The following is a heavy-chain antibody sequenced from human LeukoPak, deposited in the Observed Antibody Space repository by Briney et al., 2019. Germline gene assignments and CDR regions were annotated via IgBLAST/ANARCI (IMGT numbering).Heavy chain of an antibody. D-gene: IGHD2-21*01. Sequence: GGSLRLSCTASGFTFSRYSMNWVRQAPGKGLEWVSSITSSSSYMFYADSVKGRFTISRDNSKNSLHLQMNSLRAEDTAVYYCARDLAYVGDFDYWGQGTLVTVSS. CDR3: ARDLAYVGDFDY. CDR1: GFTFSRYS. J-gene: IGHJ4*02. V-gene: IGHV3-21*01. CDR2: ITSSSSYM.